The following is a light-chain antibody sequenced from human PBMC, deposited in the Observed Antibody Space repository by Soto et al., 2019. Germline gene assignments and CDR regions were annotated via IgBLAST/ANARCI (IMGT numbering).Light chain of an antibody. Sequence: QSLLPQPPSTSGTPGQRVTISCSGSSSNIGGNTVNWYQQLPGTAPKLLIYSDNLRPSGVPVRFSGSKSGTSASLAISGLQSEDEADYYCAAWDDSLHGPVFGGGTKLTVL. CDR2: SDN. CDR1: SSNIGGNT. J-gene: IGLJ3*02. V-gene: IGLV1-44*01. CDR3: AAWDDSLHGPV.